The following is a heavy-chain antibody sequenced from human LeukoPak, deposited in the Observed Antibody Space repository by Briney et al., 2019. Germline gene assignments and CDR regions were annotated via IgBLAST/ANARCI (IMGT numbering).Heavy chain of an antibody. J-gene: IGHJ4*02. Sequence: GGSLTLSCVGSGFTFRSHAMSWVRQAPEKGLEFVSGIYENGGTTYYADSVKGRFSISRDDSKNTLYLQMDSLRGEDTAVYYCAKDFRIGYSAHFDYWGQGALVTVSS. V-gene: IGHV3-23*01. CDR2: IYENGGTT. D-gene: IGHD2-21*01. CDR3: AKDFRIGYSAHFDY. CDR1: GFTFRSHA.